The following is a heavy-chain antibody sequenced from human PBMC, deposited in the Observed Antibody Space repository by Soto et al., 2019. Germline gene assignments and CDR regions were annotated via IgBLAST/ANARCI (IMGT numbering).Heavy chain of an antibody. D-gene: IGHD2-21*02. J-gene: IGHJ4*02. V-gene: IGHV4-59*08. CDR2: TDYRGNT. CDR1: SDSISSYY. Sequence: QVQLQESGPGLVSPSETLSLTCTVSSDSISSYYWFWIRQSPGKGLEWIGYTDYRGNTNNNPSLKSRGNISGDTSKNQFTLRLSAVTAAYTGVYYCARAVGDPLYYLDYWGQGTLVTVSS. CDR3: ARAVGDPLYYLDY.